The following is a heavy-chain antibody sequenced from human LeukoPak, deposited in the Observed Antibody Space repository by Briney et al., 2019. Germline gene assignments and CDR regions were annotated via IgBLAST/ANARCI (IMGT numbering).Heavy chain of an antibody. CDR3: ARYSGRSSKTYYC. J-gene: IGHJ4*01. Sequence: GESLKISCKGSGYSFTNYWIGWLRQMPGKGLEWMGIIYPGDSDTRYSPSFQSQVTISADKSITTAYLQWNSLKASDTAMYYCARYSGRSSKTYYCWGHGTLLTVSS. V-gene: IGHV5-51*01. CDR1: GYSFTNYW. CDR2: IYPGDSDT. D-gene: IGHD1-26*01.